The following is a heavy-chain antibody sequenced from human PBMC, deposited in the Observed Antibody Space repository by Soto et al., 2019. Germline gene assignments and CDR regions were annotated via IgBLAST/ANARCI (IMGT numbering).Heavy chain of an antibody. V-gene: IGHV4-34*01. J-gene: IGHJ2*01. CDR1: GGSFSGYY. Sequence: QVQLQQWGAGPVRPLETLSLTCGVSGGSFSGYYWASIRQSPGTGLEWIGEINDRGSINYNPSLKSRVSISVDTSKNHYSLNLRSVTAADTAVYYCARESHDILTGPPWVWYFDLWGRGTLVTVSS. CDR2: INDRGSI. D-gene: IGHD3-9*01. CDR3: ARESHDILTGPPWVWYFDL.